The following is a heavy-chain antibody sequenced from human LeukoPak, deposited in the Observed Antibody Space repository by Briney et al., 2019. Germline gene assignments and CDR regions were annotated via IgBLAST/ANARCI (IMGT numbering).Heavy chain of an antibody. V-gene: IGHV3-23*01. D-gene: IGHD1-26*01. CDR3: ARRLLVGTTVRPYFDY. Sequence: GGSLRLSCAASGFTFSTYAISWVRQAPGEGLEWVSTITGGGGGTYYADSVKGRFTISRDNSKHTVYLEMNSLRAEDTAVYYCARRLLVGTTVRPYFDYWGQGTLVTVSS. CDR2: ITGGGGGT. CDR1: GFTFSTYA. J-gene: IGHJ4*02.